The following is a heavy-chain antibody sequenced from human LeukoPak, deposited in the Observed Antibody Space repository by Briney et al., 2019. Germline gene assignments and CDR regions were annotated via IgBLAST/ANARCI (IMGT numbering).Heavy chain of an antibody. V-gene: IGHV3-7*01. Sequence: GSLRLSCAAPAFTFSNYWMSWVRQAPGKGLEWVANIKEDRSEINYVDSVKGRFTIPRHNAKTSLYLQMNSLTVDDTAVYYCARDRGYSTFDYWGQGTLVTVSS. CDR1: AFTFSNYW. D-gene: IGHD4-23*01. CDR3: ARDRGYSTFDY. CDR2: IKEDRSEI. J-gene: IGHJ4*02.